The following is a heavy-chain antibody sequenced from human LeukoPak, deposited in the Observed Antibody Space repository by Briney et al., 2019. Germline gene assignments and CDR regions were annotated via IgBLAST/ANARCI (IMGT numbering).Heavy chain of an antibody. CDR2: INHSGST. CDR3: ARLRKSGYEPYYYYGMDV. CDR1: GGSFSGYY. D-gene: IGHD5-12*01. V-gene: IGHV4-34*01. J-gene: IGHJ6*02. Sequence: SETLSLTCAVYGGSFSGYYWSWIRQPPGKGLEWIGEINHSGSTNYNPSLKSRVTISVDTSKNQFSLKLSSVTAADTAVYYCARLRKSGYEPYYYYGMDVWGQGTTVSVSS.